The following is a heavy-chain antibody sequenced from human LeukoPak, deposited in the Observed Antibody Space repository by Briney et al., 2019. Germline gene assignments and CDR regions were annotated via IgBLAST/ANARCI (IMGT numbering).Heavy chain of an antibody. CDR1: GGTFSSYA. CDR3: ARDGNRDNGMDV. CDR2: IIPIFGTA. V-gene: IGHV1-69*13. J-gene: IGHJ6*02. Sequence: ASVKVSCKASGGTFSSYAISWVRQAPGQGLEWMGGIIPIFGTANYAQKFQGRVTITADESTSTAYMELSSLRSEDMAVYYCARDGNRDNGMDVWGQGTTVTVSS. D-gene: IGHD1-14*01.